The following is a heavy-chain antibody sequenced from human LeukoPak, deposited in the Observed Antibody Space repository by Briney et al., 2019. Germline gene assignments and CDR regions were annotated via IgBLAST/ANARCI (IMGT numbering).Heavy chain of an antibody. CDR3: AKDLTGVGANMFDY. D-gene: IGHD1-26*01. J-gene: IGHJ4*02. Sequence: PGGSLRLSCAASGSTFSSYGMHWVRQAPGKGLEWVALIRYDGSNKYYADSVKGRFTISRDNSKNALYLQMNSLRAEDTAVYYCAKDLTGVGANMFDYWGQGTLVTVSS. V-gene: IGHV3-30*02. CDR1: GSTFSSYG. CDR2: IRYDGSNK.